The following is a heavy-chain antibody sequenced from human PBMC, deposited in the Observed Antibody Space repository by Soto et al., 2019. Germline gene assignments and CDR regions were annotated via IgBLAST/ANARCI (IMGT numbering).Heavy chain of an antibody. J-gene: IGHJ4*02. CDR1: SFTFTRYT. Sequence: GGSLRLSCAASSFTFTRYTMNWVRQAPGKGLEWVSSISSTTNYIYYADSMKGRFTVSRDNAKNSVYLEMNSLSAEDTAVYYCAIESEDLTSNFDYWGQGTLVTVSS. CDR2: ISSTTNYI. CDR3: AIESEDLTSNFDY. V-gene: IGHV3-21*01.